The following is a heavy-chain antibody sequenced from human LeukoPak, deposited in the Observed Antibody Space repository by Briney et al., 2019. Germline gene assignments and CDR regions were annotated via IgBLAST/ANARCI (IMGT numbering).Heavy chain of an antibody. V-gene: IGHV1-2*06. D-gene: IGHD2-21*02. Sequence: ASVKVSCKASGYTFTGYYMHWVRQAPGQGLEWMGRINPNSGGTNYAQKFQGRVTMTRDTSISTAYMELSRLRSDDTAVYYCARGERAYCGGDCYRYLGYWGQGTLVTVSS. J-gene: IGHJ4*02. CDR2: INPNSGGT. CDR3: ARGERAYCGGDCYRYLGY. CDR1: GYTFTGYY.